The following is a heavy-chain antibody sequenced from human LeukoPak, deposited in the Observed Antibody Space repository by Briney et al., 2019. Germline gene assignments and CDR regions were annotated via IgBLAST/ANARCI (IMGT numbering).Heavy chain of an antibody. D-gene: IGHD1-26*01. CDR1: AYSISNGFV. J-gene: IGHJ5*02. CDR3: TRLSHVAGAPKVSWFDP. V-gene: IGHV4-38-2*02. CDR2: SYHSGTT. Sequence: PSETLSLTCTVSAYSISNGFVWGWIRQPPGKGLEWIASSYHSGTTYYNPSLKSRVTMSVDTSKNQFSLRLSSVTAADTAVYYCTRLSHVAGAPKVSWFDPWGQGTLVTVSS.